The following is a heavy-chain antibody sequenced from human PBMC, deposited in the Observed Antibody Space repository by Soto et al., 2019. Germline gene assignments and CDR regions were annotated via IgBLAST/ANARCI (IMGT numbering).Heavy chain of an antibody. J-gene: IGHJ6*02. D-gene: IGHD2-15*01. CDR2: IIPIFGTA. CDR3: ARARHVVVVAATSGYGMDV. V-gene: IGHV1-69*12. CDR1: GGTFSSYA. Sequence: QVQLVQSGAEVKKPGSSVKVSCKASGGTFSSYAISWVRQAPGQGLEWMGGIIPIFGTANYAQKFQGRVTITAEESTRTGYMELSSLRSEDTAVYYCARARHVVVVAATSGYGMDVWGQGTTVTVSS.